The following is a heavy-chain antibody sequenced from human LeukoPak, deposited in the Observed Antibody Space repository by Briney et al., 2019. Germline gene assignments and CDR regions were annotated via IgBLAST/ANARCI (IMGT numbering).Heavy chain of an antibody. J-gene: IGHJ4*02. CDR1: GYNFNNYG. D-gene: IGHD2-8*01. Sequence: ASEKVSCKASGYNFNNYGIDWVRQAPGQGLEWLGWINVYNGDSKYAQKLQGRVSMTTDTSANIVYMELKSLRSDDTAVYYCARDGVGFDYWGQGTLVIVSS. CDR3: ARDGVGFDY. V-gene: IGHV1-18*01. CDR2: INVYNGDS.